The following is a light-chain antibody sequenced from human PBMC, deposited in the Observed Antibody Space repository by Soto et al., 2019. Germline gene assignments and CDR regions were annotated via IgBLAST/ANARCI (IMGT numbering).Light chain of an antibody. CDR1: QSISSY. Sequence: DIQVTQSPSSLSASVGDRVAITCRASQSISSYLNWYQHKPDKAPRLLIFAASRLQSGVPSRFSGSGSGTDFTLTISSLQPEDFATYYCQQSYSTPLTFGGGTKVEI. V-gene: IGKV1-39*01. CDR2: AAS. CDR3: QQSYSTPLT. J-gene: IGKJ4*01.